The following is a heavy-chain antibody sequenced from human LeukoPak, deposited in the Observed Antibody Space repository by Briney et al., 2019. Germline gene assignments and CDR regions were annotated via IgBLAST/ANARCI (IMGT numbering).Heavy chain of an antibody. CDR1: GGSISSYY. CDR2: IYTSGST. Sequence: SETLSLTCTVSGGSISSYYWSWIRQPPGKGLEWIGYIYTSGSTNYNPSLKSRVTISVDTSKNQFSLKLSSVTAADTAVYYCARVGAAGAPWDYYYMDVWGKGTTVTVSS. V-gene: IGHV4-4*09. CDR3: ARVGAAGAPWDYYYMDV. J-gene: IGHJ6*03. D-gene: IGHD6-13*01.